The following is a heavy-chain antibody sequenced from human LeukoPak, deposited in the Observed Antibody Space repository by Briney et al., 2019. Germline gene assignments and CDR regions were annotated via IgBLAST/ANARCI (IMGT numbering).Heavy chain of an antibody. V-gene: IGHV3-33*06. Sequence: PGRSLRLSCAASGFTFSSYGMHWVRQAPGKGLEWVAVIWYDGSNKYYADSVKGRFTISRDNSKNTLYLQMNSLRAEDTAVYYCAKDLPALGSGSYYDYWGQGTLVTVSS. CDR3: AKDLPALGSGSYYDY. CDR2: IWYDGSNK. D-gene: IGHD3-10*01. CDR1: GFTFSSYG. J-gene: IGHJ4*02.